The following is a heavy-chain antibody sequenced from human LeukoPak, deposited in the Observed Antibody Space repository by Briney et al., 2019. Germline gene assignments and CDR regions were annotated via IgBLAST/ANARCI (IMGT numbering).Heavy chain of an antibody. Sequence: AGRSLRLSCAASGFTFSSYAMHWVRQAPGKGLEWVAVISYDRSNKYYADSVKGRFTISRDNSKNTLYLQMNSLRAEDTAVYYCARGGVVVPAAILYWGQGTLVTVSS. V-gene: IGHV3-30*04. CDR3: ARGGVVVPAAILY. D-gene: IGHD2-2*01. CDR1: GFTFSSYA. J-gene: IGHJ4*02. CDR2: ISYDRSNK.